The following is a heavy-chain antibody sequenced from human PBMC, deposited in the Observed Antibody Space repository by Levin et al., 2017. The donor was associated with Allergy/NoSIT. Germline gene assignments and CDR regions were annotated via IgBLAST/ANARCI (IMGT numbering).Heavy chain of an antibody. CDR2: ISGGST. CDR1: GFTFSSSA. CDR3: ARIAGEFDP. V-gene: IGHV3-23*01. Sequence: EASVKVSCAASGFTFSSSAMSWVRQAPGKGLEWVSFISGGSTYYADSVKGRFTISRDNSKNTLYLQMNSLTAEDTAVYYCARIAGEFDPWGQGTLVTVSS. J-gene: IGHJ5*02. D-gene: IGHD2-21*01.